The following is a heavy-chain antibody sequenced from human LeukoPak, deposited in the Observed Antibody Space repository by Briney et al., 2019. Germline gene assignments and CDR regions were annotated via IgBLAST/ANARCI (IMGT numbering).Heavy chain of an antibody. J-gene: IGHJ4*02. Sequence: GSLRLSCAASGFTSSSYSMNWVRQAPGKGLEWVSHITASGTAMFYADSVKGRFTISRDNAKNSLYLQMNSLRDEDTAVYYCASSGSYRFDYWGQGTLVTVSS. CDR1: GFTSSSYS. V-gene: IGHV3-48*02. CDR3: ASSGSYRFDY. D-gene: IGHD1-26*01. CDR2: ITASGTAM.